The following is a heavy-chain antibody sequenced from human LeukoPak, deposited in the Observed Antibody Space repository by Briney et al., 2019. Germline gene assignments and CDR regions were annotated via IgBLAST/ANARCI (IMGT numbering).Heavy chain of an antibody. CDR1: GYTFTSYA. Sequence: ASVKVSCKASGYTFTSYAMHWVRQAPGQRLEWMGWINAGNGNTKYSQKFQGRVTITRDTSASTAYMELSSLRSEDTAVYYCARGGYYDSSGYFYPHHGAFDIWGQGTMVTVSS. J-gene: IGHJ3*02. CDR2: INAGNGNT. V-gene: IGHV1-3*01. CDR3: ARGGYYDSSGYFYPHHGAFDI. D-gene: IGHD3-22*01.